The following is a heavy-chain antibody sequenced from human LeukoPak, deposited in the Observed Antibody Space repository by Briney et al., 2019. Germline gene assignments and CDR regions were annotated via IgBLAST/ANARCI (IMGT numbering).Heavy chain of an antibody. J-gene: IGHJ4*02. CDR1: GGSISSGDYY. Sequence: SQTLSLTCTVSGGSISSGDYYWSWIRQPPGKGLEWIGYIYYSGSTCYNPSLKSRVTISVDMSKNQFSLKLRSVTAADTAVYYSARERSESITMVRGVLFDYWGQGTLVTVSS. CDR2: IYYSGST. V-gene: IGHV4-30-4*08. CDR3: ARERSESITMVRGVLFDY. D-gene: IGHD3-10*01.